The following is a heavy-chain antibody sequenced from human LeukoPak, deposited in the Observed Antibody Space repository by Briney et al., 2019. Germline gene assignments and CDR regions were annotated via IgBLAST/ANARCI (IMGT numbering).Heavy chain of an antibody. CDR3: AKDNIAAAGTLDY. Sequence: QPGGSLRLSCAASGFAFSSYGMHWVRQAPGKGLEWVAVIWYDGSNKYYADSVKGRFTISRDNSKNTLYLQMNSLRAEDTAVYYCAKDNIAAAGTLDYWGQGTLVTVSS. J-gene: IGHJ4*02. V-gene: IGHV3-33*06. CDR2: IWYDGSNK. CDR1: GFAFSSYG. D-gene: IGHD6-13*01.